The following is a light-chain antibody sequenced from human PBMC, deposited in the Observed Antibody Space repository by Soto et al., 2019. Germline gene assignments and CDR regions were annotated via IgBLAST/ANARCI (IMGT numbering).Light chain of an antibody. J-gene: IGKJ2*01. V-gene: IGKV3-20*01. CDR2: EAS. Sequence: EIVLTQSPGTLSLSPGERATLSCRASQSVGGNYLAWYQHKPGQAPKFLIFEASRRVSGIPDRFSGSGSGTDFTLNISRLEPEDFAVYYCQYYANSPRTFGQGTTLEI. CDR3: QYYANSPRT. CDR1: QSVGGNY.